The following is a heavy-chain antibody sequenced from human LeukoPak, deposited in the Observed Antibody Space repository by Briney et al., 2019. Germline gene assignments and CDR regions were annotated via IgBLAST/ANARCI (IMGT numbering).Heavy chain of an antibody. CDR3: ARSTWLLDK. V-gene: IGHV4-59*13. D-gene: IGHD3-22*01. CDR2: IYYSGST. Sequence: SETLSLTCTVSGGSISSYYWSWIRQPPGKGLEWIGYIYYSGSTNYNPSLKSRVTISVDTSKNQFSLKLNSVTAADTAVYYCARSTWLLDKWGQGTLVTVSS. CDR1: GGSISSYY. J-gene: IGHJ4*02.